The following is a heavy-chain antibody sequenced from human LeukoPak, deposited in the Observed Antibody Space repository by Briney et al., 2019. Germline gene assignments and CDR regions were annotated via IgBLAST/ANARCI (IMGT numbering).Heavy chain of an antibody. Sequence: SETLSLTCGVSGGSITSTNYWTWVRQPPGKGLEWIGEVNLQGSTNYNPSLMGRVAISVDMSENHISLQSTSVTAADTAVYYCARGGGPYRPLDYSGQGTLVTVSS. CDR3: ARGGGPYRPLDY. V-gene: IGHV4-4*02. CDR2: VNLQGST. CDR1: GGSITSTNY. J-gene: IGHJ4*02.